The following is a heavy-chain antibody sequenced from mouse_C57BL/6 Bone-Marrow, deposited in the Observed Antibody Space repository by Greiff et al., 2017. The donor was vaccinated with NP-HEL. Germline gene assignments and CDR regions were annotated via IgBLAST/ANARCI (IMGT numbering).Heavy chain of an antibody. CDR2: IDPSDSYT. CDR3: ARYYYGSGFAY. J-gene: IGHJ3*01. Sequence: VQLQQPGAELVMPGASVKLSCKASGYTFTSYWMHWVKQRPGQGLEWIGEIDPSDSYTNYNQKFKGKSTLTVDKSSSTAYMQLSSLTSEDSAVYYCARYYYGSGFAYWGQGTLVTVSA. D-gene: IGHD1-1*01. V-gene: IGHV1-69*01. CDR1: GYTFTSYW.